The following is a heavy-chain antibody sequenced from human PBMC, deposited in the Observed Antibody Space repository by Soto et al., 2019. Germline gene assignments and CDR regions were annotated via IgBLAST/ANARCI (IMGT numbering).Heavy chain of an antibody. V-gene: IGHV1-2*02. CDR3: ARATQTITTNRNFDY. Sequence: ASVKVSCKASGYTFTAYYIHWVRQAPGQGLEWMGWINPNSGGSDYAQKFQGRVTMTRDTSINTAYMELSGLKSDDTAVYYCARATQTITTNRNFDYWGQGALVTVYS. J-gene: IGHJ4*02. D-gene: IGHD3-22*01. CDR1: GYTFTAYY. CDR2: INPNSGGS.